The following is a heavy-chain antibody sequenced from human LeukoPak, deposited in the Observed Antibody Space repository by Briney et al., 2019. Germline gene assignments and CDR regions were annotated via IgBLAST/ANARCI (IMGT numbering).Heavy chain of an antibody. CDR3: ARNLREGFDP. CDR1: GYTFTCHY. CDR2: INRNSGGT. Sequence: ASVKVSCKASGYTFTCHYIDWVRQVPGQGLEWMGWINRNSGGTNYAQKFQGRVTMTSDTSISTAYMELSWLTSDDTAVYYCARNLREGFDPWGQGTLVTVSS. J-gene: IGHJ5*02. V-gene: IGHV1-2*02.